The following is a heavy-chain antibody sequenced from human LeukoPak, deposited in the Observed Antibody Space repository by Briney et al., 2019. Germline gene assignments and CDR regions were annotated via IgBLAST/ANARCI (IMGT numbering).Heavy chain of an antibody. J-gene: IGHJ4*02. D-gene: IGHD2-15*01. Sequence: PSETLSLTCAVYGGSFSGYYWSWIRQSPGKGLEWIGEINHSGSTNYNPSLKSRVTISIDTPKNQFSLRLTSVTAADTAVYYCARGLRSGGSCGVDYWGQGTLVAVSS. CDR2: INHSGST. CDR1: GGSFSGYY. V-gene: IGHV4-34*01. CDR3: ARGLRSGGSCGVDY.